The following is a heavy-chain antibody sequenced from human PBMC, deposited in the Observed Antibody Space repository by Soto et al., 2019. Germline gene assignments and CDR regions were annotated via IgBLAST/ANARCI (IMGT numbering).Heavy chain of an antibody. CDR3: ARGKPSGIQLWLRSYYFDY. CDR2: INHSGST. J-gene: IGHJ4*02. CDR1: GGSFSGYY. Sequence: PSETLSLTCAVYGGSFSGYYWSWIRQPPGKGLEWIGEINHSGSTNYNPSLKSRVTISVDTSKNRFSLKLSSVTAADTAVYYCARGKPSGIQLWLRSYYFDYWGQGTLVTVSS. V-gene: IGHV4-34*01. D-gene: IGHD5-18*01.